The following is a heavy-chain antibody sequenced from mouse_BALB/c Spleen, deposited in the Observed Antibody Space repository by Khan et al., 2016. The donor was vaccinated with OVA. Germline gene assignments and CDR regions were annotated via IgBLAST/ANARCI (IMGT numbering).Heavy chain of an antibody. CDR3: ARSNGNYWVVY. Sequence: QIQLVQSGPELKKPGETVKISCKASGYTVTNYGMNWVKQAPGKGLKWMGWINIYTGEPTYADDFKGRFVFSLETSASTAYLQMNNLNNEDTATYFCARSNGNYWVVYWGQGTLVTGSA. CDR1: GYTVTNYG. CDR2: INIYTGEP. D-gene: IGHD2-1*01. V-gene: IGHV9-3-1*01. J-gene: IGHJ3*01.